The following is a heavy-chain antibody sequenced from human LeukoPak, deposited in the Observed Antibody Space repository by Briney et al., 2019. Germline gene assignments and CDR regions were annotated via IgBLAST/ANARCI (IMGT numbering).Heavy chain of an antibody. CDR3: ARGRGAYNWNLNQFDP. V-gene: IGHV1-69*05. J-gene: IGHJ5*02. Sequence: ASVKVSCKASGGTFSSYAISWVRQAPGQGLEWMGGIIPIFGTANYAQKFQGRVTITTDESTSTAYMELSSLRSEDTAVYYCARGRGAYNWNLNQFDPWGQGTLVTVSS. CDR1: GGTFSSYA. D-gene: IGHD1-1*01. CDR2: IIPIFGTA.